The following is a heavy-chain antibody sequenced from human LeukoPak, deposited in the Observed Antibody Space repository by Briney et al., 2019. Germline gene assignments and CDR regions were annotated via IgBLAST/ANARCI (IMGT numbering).Heavy chain of an antibody. V-gene: IGHV4-38-2*02. CDR2: MYHSGIT. D-gene: IGHD2-2*02. J-gene: IGHJ4*02. Sequence: PSETLSLTCTVSGYSINSAFYWGWIRQPPGKGLEWIGTMYHSGITYYNLSLKSRVTISVDTSKNQFSLKLSSVTAADTAVYYCARLLRYCSSTSCYTDFDYWGQGTLVTVSS. CDR1: GYSINSAFY. CDR3: ARLLRYCSSTSCYTDFDY.